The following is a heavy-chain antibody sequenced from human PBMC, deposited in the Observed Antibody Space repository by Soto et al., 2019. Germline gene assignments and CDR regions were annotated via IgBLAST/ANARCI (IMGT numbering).Heavy chain of an antibody. V-gene: IGHV6-1*01. Sequence: SQTLSLTCAISRDSVSSNSAAWNWIRQSPSRGLEWLGRTYYRSKWYNDYAVSVKSRITINLDTSKNQFSLQLNSVTPEDTAVYYCARDKGSIVGATMFDYWGQGTLVTVSS. CDR3: ARDKGSIVGATMFDY. CDR1: RDSVSSNSAA. J-gene: IGHJ4*02. CDR2: TYYRSKWYN. D-gene: IGHD1-26*01.